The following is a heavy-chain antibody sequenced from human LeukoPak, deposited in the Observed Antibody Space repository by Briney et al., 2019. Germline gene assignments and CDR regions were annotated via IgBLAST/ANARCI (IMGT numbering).Heavy chain of an antibody. CDR1: GFTFSDAW. V-gene: IGHV3-15*01. Sequence: GGSLRLSCVASGFTFSDAWMSWVRQAPGKGLEWVGRFKSKSAGGTADYAAPVKGRFTVSRDDSQNTLSLQMNSLKTEDTAVYYCAADRGGGAFDIWGPGTLVTVSS. J-gene: IGHJ3*02. D-gene: IGHD3-16*01. CDR2: FKSKSAGGTA. CDR3: AADRGGGAFDI.